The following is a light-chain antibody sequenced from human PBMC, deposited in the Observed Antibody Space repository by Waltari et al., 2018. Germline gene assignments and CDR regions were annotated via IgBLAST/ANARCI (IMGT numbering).Light chain of an antibody. CDR2: GAS. V-gene: IGKV3-15*01. CDR1: QRVATY. Sequence: EIVMTQSPATLSVFPGERATLSCRASQRVATYLAWYQQKPGQAPRLLIYGASTRPTGIPARFSGGGSGTEFTLTISSLQSEDFAVYYCQQYNNWPLLTFGGGTRVEIK. J-gene: IGKJ4*01. CDR3: QQYNNWPLLT.